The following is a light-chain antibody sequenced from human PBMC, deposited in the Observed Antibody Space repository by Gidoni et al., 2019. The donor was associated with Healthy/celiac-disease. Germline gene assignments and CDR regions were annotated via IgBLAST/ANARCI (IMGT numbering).Light chain of an antibody. V-gene: IGLV2-14*03. CDR1: SSDVGGYNY. Sequence: QSARTQPASVSGSPGQSRTIAGTGTSSDVGGYNYVSWYQQPPGNAPNLMLYDVRNRPSGVSTRFPGSTSGTTASLTISGLQAEDEADYYCSSYTSSSTHYVFGTGTKVTVL. J-gene: IGLJ1*01. CDR3: SSYTSSSTHYV. CDR2: DVR.